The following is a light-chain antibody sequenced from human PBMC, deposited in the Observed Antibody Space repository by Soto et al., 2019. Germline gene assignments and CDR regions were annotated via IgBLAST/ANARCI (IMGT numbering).Light chain of an antibody. V-gene: IGKV1-5*01. CDR3: QQYETFSGT. Sequence: DIQMTQSPSTLSASVGDTVTVTCRASQSVSGWLAWYQQKPGEAPKLLIYDASALTRGVPSRFSGSGSGTKFTLTLASLQPDDFATYYCQQYETFSGTFGPGTKVEI. CDR2: DAS. J-gene: IGKJ1*01. CDR1: QSVSGW.